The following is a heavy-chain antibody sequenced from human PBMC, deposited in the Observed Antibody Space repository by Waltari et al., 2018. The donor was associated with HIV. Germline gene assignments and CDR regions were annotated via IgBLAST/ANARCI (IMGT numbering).Heavy chain of an antibody. CDR3: ARGRRWLQFHGHYYFDY. CDR1: GDSITGNY. J-gene: IGHJ4*02. CDR2: ISYSGIT. V-gene: IGHV4-59*01. Sequence: VQLQESGTGLVKPSETLSLTCNVSGDSITGNYWNWIRQPPGKEPEWIGYISYSGITNYTPSLKSRVSMSLVSSKSQFSLKLRSVTALDTAVYYCARGRRWLQFHGHYYFDYWGQGILVTVSS. D-gene: IGHD5-12*01.